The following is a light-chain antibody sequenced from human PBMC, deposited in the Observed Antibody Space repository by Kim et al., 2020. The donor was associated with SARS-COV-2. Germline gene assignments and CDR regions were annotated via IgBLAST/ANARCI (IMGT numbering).Light chain of an antibody. Sequence: DIQMTQSPSTLSASVGDRVTITCRASHSISNWLAWYQQKPGKAPKILIYDASTLESGVPSRFSGSGSGTAFTLTIASLQPDDFATFYCHQYNSYSQMFGQGTKLDIK. V-gene: IGKV1-5*01. CDR1: HSISNW. CDR3: HQYNSYSQM. J-gene: IGKJ1*01. CDR2: DAS.